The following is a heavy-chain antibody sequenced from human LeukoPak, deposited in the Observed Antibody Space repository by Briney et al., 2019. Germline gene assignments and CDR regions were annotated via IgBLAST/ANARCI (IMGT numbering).Heavy chain of an antibody. D-gene: IGHD2-2*02. V-gene: IGHV1-18*01. CDR2: ISAYNGNT. CDR1: GYTFTSYG. CDR3: ARVSCSSPSCYNGPNWFDP. Sequence: ASVKVSCKASGYTFTSYGISWVRQAPGQGLEWMGWISAYNGNTNYAQKLQGRVTMTTDTSTSTAYMELRSLRSDDTAVYYCARVSCSSPSCYNGPNWFDPWGQGTLVTVSS. J-gene: IGHJ5*02.